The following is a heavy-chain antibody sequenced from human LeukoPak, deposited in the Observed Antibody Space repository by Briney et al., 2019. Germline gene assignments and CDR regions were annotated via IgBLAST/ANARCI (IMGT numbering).Heavy chain of an antibody. CDR3: ARAILVSYGDYFDY. CDR2: IYYSGST. CDR1: GGSISSSSYY. J-gene: IGHJ4*02. Sequence: PSETLSLTCTVSGGSISSSSYYWGWIRQPPGNGLEWIGSIYYSGSTYYNPSLKSRVTISVDTSKNQFSLKLSSVTAADTAVYYCARAILVSYGDYFDYWGQGTLVTVSS. V-gene: IGHV4-39*07. D-gene: IGHD4-17*01.